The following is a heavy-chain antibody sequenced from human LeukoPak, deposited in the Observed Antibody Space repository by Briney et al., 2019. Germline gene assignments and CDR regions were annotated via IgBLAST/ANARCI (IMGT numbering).Heavy chain of an antibody. D-gene: IGHD5-18*01. J-gene: IGHJ4*02. CDR1: GFAFSSYG. Sequence: PGGSLRLSCAASGFAFSSYGMYWVRQAPGKGLEWVAFIRYDGSNKYYADSVKGRFTISRDNAKNSLYLQMNSLRAEDTAVYYCARDLGGYSYGSHFDYWGQGTLVTVSS. V-gene: IGHV3-30*02. CDR3: ARDLGGYSYGSHFDY. CDR2: IRYDGSNK.